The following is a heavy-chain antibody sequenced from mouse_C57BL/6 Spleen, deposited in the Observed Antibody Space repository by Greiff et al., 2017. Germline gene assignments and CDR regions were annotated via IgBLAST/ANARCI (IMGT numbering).Heavy chain of an antibody. J-gene: IGHJ4*01. CDR3: ARGTTVRAMDY. V-gene: IGHV1-55*01. Sequence: VKPGASVKMSCKASGYTFTSYWITWVKQRPGQGLEWIGDIYPGSGSTNYNEKFKSKATLTVDTSSSTAYMQLSSLTSEDSAVYYCARGTTVRAMDYWGQGTSVTVSS. D-gene: IGHD1-1*01. CDR1: GYTFTSYW. CDR2: IYPGSGST.